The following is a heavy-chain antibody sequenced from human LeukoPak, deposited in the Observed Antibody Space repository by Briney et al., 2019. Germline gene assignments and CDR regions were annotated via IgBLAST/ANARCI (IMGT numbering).Heavy chain of an antibody. V-gene: IGHV4-59*01. J-gene: IGHJ3*02. D-gene: IGHD6-25*01. CDR1: GGSISSYY. CDR2: IYYSGST. CDR3: ARDQRVGDAFDI. Sequence: PSETLSLTCTVSGGSISSYYWSWIRQPPGKGLEWIGYIYYSGSTNCNPSLKSRVTISVDTSKNQFSLKLSSVTAADTAVYYCARDQRVGDAFDIWGQGTMVTVPS.